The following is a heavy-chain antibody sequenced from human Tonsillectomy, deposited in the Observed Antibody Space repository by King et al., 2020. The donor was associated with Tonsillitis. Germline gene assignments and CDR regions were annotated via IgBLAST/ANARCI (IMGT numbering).Heavy chain of an antibody. CDR1: GYSFTSFW. J-gene: IGHJ4*02. V-gene: IGHV5-51*01. D-gene: IGHD6-19*01. CDR2: IYPDDSDT. Sequence: VQLVESGAEVKKPGESLKISCTGSGYSFTSFWIGWVRQMPGKGLEWMGIIYPDDSDTTLSPSFQGQVTISADKSISTAYLQWISLKASDTAMYYCARHNRAVAPDYWGQGTLVTVSS. CDR3: ARHNRAVAPDY.